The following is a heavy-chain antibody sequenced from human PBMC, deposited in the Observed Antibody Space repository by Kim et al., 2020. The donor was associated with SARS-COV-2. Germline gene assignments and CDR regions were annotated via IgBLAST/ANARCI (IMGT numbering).Heavy chain of an antibody. J-gene: IGHJ4*02. Sequence: RFTISRDNSKNTLYLQMNSLRAEDTAVYYCARDHWIDIVVVVAATPYFDYWGQGTLVTVSS. V-gene: IGHV3-30*01. CDR3: ARDHWIDIVVVVAATPYFDY. D-gene: IGHD2-15*01.